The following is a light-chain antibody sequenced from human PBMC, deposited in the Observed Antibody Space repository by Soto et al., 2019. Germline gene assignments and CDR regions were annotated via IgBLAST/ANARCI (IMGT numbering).Light chain of an antibody. Sequence: EVVLTQSPGTMAFSPGETGTLSCRATQRIDNRHVAWYQHKTGQAPGLLIYSTSSRAAGIPDRFSGSGSETDFTLTMSGLEPEDFAVYYCQQYQNTRSFGPGTRVEI. CDR3: QQYQNTRS. V-gene: IGKV3-20*01. J-gene: IGKJ2*01. CDR2: STS. CDR1: QRIDNRH.